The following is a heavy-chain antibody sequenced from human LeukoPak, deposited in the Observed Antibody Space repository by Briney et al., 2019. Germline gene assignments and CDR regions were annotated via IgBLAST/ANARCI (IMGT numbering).Heavy chain of an antibody. D-gene: IGHD6-19*01. CDR2: IGSSSTYT. V-gene: IGHV3-11*03. Sequence: GGSLRLSCAASGFTFSDYYMSWIRQAPGKGLEWVSYIGSSSTYTNYADSVKGRFTISRDNAKNSLYLQMNSLRAEDTAVYYCAKSRYSSGWYRGPFDNWGQGTLVTVSS. J-gene: IGHJ4*02. CDR1: GFTFSDYY. CDR3: AKSRYSSGWYRGPFDN.